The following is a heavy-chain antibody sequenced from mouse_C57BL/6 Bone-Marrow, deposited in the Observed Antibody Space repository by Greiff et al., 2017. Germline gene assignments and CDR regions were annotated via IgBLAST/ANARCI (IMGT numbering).Heavy chain of an antibody. CDR2: IDPTDSNT. CDR3: ARSIYYYDERYYAMDY. CDR1: GYTFTSYW. J-gene: IGHJ4*01. Sequence: QVQLQQPGAELVMPGASVKLSCKASGYTFTSYWMHWVKQRPGQGLEWIGEIDPTDSNTNYNQKFKGKSTLTVDKTASAAYMQLCSLASEDSTIYYCARSIYYYDERYYAMDYWGQGTSVTVSS. D-gene: IGHD2-4*01. V-gene: IGHV1-69*01.